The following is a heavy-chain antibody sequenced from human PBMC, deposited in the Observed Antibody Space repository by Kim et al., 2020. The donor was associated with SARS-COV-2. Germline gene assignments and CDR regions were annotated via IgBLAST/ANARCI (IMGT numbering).Heavy chain of an antibody. J-gene: IGHJ4*02. CDR1: GFTLSAYA. D-gene: IGHD3-22*01. CDR3: ARDGYNRITFDY. CDR2: ISGTGGTT. V-gene: IGHV3-23*01. Sequence: GVSLRLSCAASGFTLSAYAMSWVRQAPGKGLEWVAFISGTGGTTDYADSVKGRLTISRDNSQNTLYLQMNSLRAEDTAIYYCARDGYNRITFDYWGQGTL.